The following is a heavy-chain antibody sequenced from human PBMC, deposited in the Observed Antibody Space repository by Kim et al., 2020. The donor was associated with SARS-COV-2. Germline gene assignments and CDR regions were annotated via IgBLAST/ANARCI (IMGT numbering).Heavy chain of an antibody. D-gene: IGHD4-17*01. CDR3: AREGGGTVTRDYYGMDG. J-gene: IGHJ6*02. V-gene: IGHV4-31*03. Sequence: SETLSLTCTVSGGSISSGGYYWSWIRQHPGKGLEWIGYIYYSGSTYYNPSLKSRVTISVDTSKNQFSLKLSSVTAADTAVYYCAREGGGTVTRDYYGMDGWGQGTTVTVSS. CDR2: IYYSGST. CDR1: GGSISSGGYY.